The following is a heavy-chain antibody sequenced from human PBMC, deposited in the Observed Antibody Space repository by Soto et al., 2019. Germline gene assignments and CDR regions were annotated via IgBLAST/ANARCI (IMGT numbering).Heavy chain of an antibody. D-gene: IGHD6-13*01. Sequence: ASVKVSCKASGYTFTSYGISWVRQAPGQGLEWMGWISAYNGNTNYAQKLQGRVTMTTDTSTSTAYMELRSLRSDDTAVYYCATNNYSISLYLSDYWGQGTLVPVSS. J-gene: IGHJ4*02. CDR3: ATNNYSISLYLSDY. CDR1: GYTFTSYG. V-gene: IGHV1-18*04. CDR2: ISAYNGNT.